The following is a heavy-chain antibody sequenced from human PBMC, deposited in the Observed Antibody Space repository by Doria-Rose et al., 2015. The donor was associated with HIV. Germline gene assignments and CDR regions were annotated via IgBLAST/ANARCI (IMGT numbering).Heavy chain of an antibody. CDR1: GVSLSSPGMG. CDR3: ARIKSSRWYRKYYFDF. V-gene: IGHV2-26*01. J-gene: IGHJ4*02. CDR2: NFSAGDR. D-gene: IGHD6-13*01. Sequence: QITLKEPGPVLVKPTETLTLTCTVSGVSLSSPGMGVSWIRQPPGKALEWLAHNFSAGDRYYETSLKSRLTISRGTSKSQVVLTMTDMDPVDTATYYCARIKSSRWYRKYYFDFWGQGTLVIVSA.